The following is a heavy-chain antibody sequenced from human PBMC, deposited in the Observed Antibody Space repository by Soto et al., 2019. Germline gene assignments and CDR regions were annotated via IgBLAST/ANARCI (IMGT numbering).Heavy chain of an antibody. CDR2: ISAYNGNT. D-gene: IGHD3-22*01. J-gene: IGHJ5*02. Sequence: ASVKVSCKASGYTFTSYGISWVRQAPGQGLEWMGWISAYNGNTNYAQKLQGRVTMTTDTSTSTAYMELRSLRSDDTAVYYCARGYYYDSSGYYYVGGWFDPWGQGTLVTVSS. V-gene: IGHV1-18*01. CDR1: GYTFTSYG. CDR3: ARGYYYDSSGYYYVGGWFDP.